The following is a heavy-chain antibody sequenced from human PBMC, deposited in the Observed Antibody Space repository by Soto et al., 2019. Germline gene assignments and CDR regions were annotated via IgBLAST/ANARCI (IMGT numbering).Heavy chain of an antibody. J-gene: IGHJ4*02. CDR1: GFTFSSYW. Sequence: GGSLRLSCAASGFTFSSYWMHWVRQAPGKGLVWVSRINSDGSSTSYADSVKGRFTISRDNAKNTLYLQMNSLRAEDRAVYYCARVPRRYCSGGSCSCDYWGQGTLVTVSP. D-gene: IGHD2-15*01. CDR2: INSDGSST. CDR3: ARVPRRYCSGGSCSCDY. V-gene: IGHV3-74*01.